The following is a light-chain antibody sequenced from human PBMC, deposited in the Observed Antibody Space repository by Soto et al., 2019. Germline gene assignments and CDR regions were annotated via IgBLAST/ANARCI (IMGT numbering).Light chain of an antibody. CDR1: ISDVGGSNF. CDR3: VSYTSSTTYV. Sequence: QSALTQPASVYDSPGQSITISCTGTISDVGGSNFVSWYQQHPGKPPKLIIYDVANRPSGVSNRFSGYKSGSTASLIISRLQTEDEADYYCVSYTSSTTYVFGTGTKVTVL. V-gene: IGLV2-14*03. CDR2: DVA. J-gene: IGLJ1*01.